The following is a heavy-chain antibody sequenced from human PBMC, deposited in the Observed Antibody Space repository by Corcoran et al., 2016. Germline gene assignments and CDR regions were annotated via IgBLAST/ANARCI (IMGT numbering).Heavy chain of an antibody. CDR1: GGTFSSYA. CDR2: SIPIFGTA. Sequence: QVQLVQSGAEVKKPGSSGKVSCKASGGTFSSYAISWVRQAPGQGREWMGGSIPIFGTANYAQKIQGRVTIVADESTSRAYMELSSLGSEDTAVYYCASSPTLGGLDVWGQGTTVTVSS. V-gene: IGHV1-69*01. CDR3: ASSPTLGGLDV. J-gene: IGHJ6*02. D-gene: IGHD7-27*01.